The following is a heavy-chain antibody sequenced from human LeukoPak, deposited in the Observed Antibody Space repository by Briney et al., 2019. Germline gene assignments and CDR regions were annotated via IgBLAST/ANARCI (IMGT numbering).Heavy chain of an antibody. D-gene: IGHD5-18*01. Sequence: ASVKVSCKASGYTFTGYYMHWVRQAPGQGLEWMGWINPNSGGTNYAQKFQGRVTMTRDKSISTAYLQWSSLKASDTAMYYCARPIQLWLDAFDIWGQGTMVTVSS. CDR1: GYTFTGYY. J-gene: IGHJ3*02. CDR3: ARPIQLWLDAFDI. V-gene: IGHV1-2*02. CDR2: INPNSGGT.